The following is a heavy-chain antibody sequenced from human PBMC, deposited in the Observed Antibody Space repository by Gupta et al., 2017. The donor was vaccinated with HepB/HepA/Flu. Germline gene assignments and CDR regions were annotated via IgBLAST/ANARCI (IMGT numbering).Heavy chain of an antibody. CDR2: IYWNDDK. CDR3: VYRKDPWGYINGWFYFDS. D-gene: IGHD6-19*01. J-gene: IGHJ4*02. V-gene: IGHV2-5*01. Sequence: QITLKESDPTLVKPTQTLTLTCTFSGFSLSTGGVGVAWIRQPPGKALEWLALIYWNDDKNYSPSLRSRLTITKDTSKNQVVLTVTNMDPVDTATYYCVYRKDPWGYINGWFYFDSWGQGNLVTVSS. CDR1: GFSLSTGGVG.